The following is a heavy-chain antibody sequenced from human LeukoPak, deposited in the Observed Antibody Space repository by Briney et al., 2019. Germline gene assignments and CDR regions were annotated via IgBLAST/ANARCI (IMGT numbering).Heavy chain of an antibody. D-gene: IGHD5-24*01. J-gene: IGHJ6*02. V-gene: IGHV1-18*01. Sequence: GASVKVSCKASGYTFTSYGISWVRQAPGQGLEWMGWISAYNGNTNYAQKLQGRVTMTTDTSTSTAYMELSSLRSEDTAVYYCARSRDAYYYYYGMDVWGQGTTVTVSS. CDR3: ARSRDAYYYYYGMDV. CDR1: GYTFTSYG. CDR2: ISAYNGNT.